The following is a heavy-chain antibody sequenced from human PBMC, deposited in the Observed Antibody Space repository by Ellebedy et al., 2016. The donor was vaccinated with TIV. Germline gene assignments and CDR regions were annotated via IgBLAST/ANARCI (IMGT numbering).Heavy chain of an antibody. Sequence: SETLSLTXAVSGGSISSNWWSWVRQPPGKGLEWIGQIYHSGTTNYNPSLKSRVILSVDKSKNQFSLKLSSVTAADTAVYYCATRDCPNGICFYDDWFFDVWGRGTLVSVSS. CDR2: IYHSGTT. J-gene: IGHJ2*01. CDR1: GGSISSNW. V-gene: IGHV4-4*02. D-gene: IGHD2-8*01. CDR3: ATRDCPNGICFYDDWFFDV.